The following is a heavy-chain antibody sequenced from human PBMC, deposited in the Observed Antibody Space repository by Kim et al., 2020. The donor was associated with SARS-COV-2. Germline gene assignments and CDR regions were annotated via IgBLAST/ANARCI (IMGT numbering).Heavy chain of an antibody. Sequence: SVKGRFTISRDNSKNTLYLQMNSRRAEDTAVYYCARDWGYYYDSSGYYDYWGQGTLVTVSS. J-gene: IGHJ4*02. CDR3: ARDWGYYYDSSGYYDY. V-gene: IGHV3-53*01. D-gene: IGHD3-22*01.